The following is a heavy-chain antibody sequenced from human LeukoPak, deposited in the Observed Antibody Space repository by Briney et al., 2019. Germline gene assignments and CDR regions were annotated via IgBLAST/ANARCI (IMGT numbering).Heavy chain of an antibody. J-gene: IGHJ6*03. D-gene: IGHD1-20*01. CDR2: IYYSGST. Sequence: SQTLSLTCTVSGGSISSGDYYWSWIRQPPGKGLEWIGYIYYSGSTYYNPSLKSRVTITVDTSKNQFSLKLSSVTAADTAVYYCARVTRGYNWSSLSYYYYMDVWGKGTTVTVSS. CDR1: GGSISSGDYY. CDR3: ARVTRGYNWSSLSYYYYMDV. V-gene: IGHV4-30-4*08.